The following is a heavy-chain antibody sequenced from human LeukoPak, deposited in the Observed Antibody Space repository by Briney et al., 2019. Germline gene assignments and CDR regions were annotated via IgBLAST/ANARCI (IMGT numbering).Heavy chain of an antibody. CDR2: DLPIFNKT. J-gene: IGHJ4*02. Sequence: GASVKVSCKASGGTFSNYAINWVRQAPGQGLEWMGGDLPIFNKTNYAQKFQGRVTITTDEFTSAAYMELSSLRSEDTAVYYCVRDGRKYYDSSVLDYFDYWGQGTLVTVSS. D-gene: IGHD3-22*01. V-gene: IGHV1-69*05. CDR3: VRDGRKYYDSSVLDYFDY. CDR1: GGTFSNYA.